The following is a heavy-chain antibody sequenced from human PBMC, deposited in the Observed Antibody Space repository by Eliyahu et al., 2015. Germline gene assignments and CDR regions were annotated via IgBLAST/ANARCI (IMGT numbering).Heavy chain of an antibody. CDR2: IRSKANSYAT. D-gene: IGHD1-26*01. CDR3: TRHERLSGSSYSDY. J-gene: IGHJ4*02. V-gene: IGHV3-73*01. CDR1: GYTFGGSA. Sequence: EVQLVESGGNLVQPGGSLKLXXXAXGYTFGGSAMHWVRQAXGKGLEWVGRIRSKANSYATAYAASVRGRFTISRDDSKSTAFLQMNSLKTEDTAVYYCTRHERLSGSSYSDYWGQGTLVTVSS.